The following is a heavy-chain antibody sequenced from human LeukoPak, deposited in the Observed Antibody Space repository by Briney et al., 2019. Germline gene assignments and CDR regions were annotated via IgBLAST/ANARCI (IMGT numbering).Heavy chain of an antibody. V-gene: IGHV3-30-3*01. J-gene: IGHJ4*02. CDR1: TFTFSSYA. CDR2: ISFDGSKD. D-gene: IGHD3-16*01. CDR3: ARRVPNEVITDYFDY. Sequence: GGSLRLSCATSTFTFSSYAMHWVRQAPGKGLEWVAVISFDGSKDYFADSVKGRFTISRDNAKNSLFLQMNSLRAEDTAVYYCARRVPNEVITDYFDYWGPGTLVTVSS.